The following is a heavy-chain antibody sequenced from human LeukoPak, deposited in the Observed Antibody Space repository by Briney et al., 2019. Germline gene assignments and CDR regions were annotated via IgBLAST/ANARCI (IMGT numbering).Heavy chain of an antibody. V-gene: IGHV4-61*02. CDR1: GGSIRSGSYY. J-gene: IGHJ5*02. D-gene: IGHD2-2*02. CDR3: ARAHIRSSYSDPIPNWFDP. Sequence: PSQTLSLTCTVSGGSIRSGSYYWSWIRQPAGKGLEWIGRIYTSGSTNYNPSLKSRVTISVDTSKNQFSLKLTSVTAADTAVYYCARAHIRSSYSDPIPNWFDPWGQGTLVTVSS. CDR2: IYTSGST.